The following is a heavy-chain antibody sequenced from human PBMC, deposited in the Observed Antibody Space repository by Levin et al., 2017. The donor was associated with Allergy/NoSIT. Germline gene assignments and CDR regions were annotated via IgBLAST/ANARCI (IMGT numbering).Heavy chain of an antibody. CDR1: GFTFSSYG. J-gene: IGHJ6*02. CDR2: ISYDGNNK. Sequence: GESLKISCTASGFTFSSYGIHWVRQAPGKGLQWVAVISYDGNNKYYADSVKGRFTISRDNSKNTLDLQMNSLRAEDTAVYYCAKDEDGYFYGMDVWGQGTTVTVSS. D-gene: IGHD2-15*01. CDR3: AKDEDGYFYGMDV. V-gene: IGHV3-30*18.